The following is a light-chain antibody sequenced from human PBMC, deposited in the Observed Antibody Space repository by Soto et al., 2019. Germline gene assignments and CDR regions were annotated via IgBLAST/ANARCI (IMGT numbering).Light chain of an antibody. CDR3: NSYTSSSTLYV. Sequence: QSALTQPASVSGSPGQSITISCTGTRGDVGGYNFVSWYQQHPGKAPKLIIYDVTDRPSGVSNRFSGSKSGNTASLTISGLQAEDEADYYCNSYTSSSTLYVFGTGTKLTVL. CDR2: DVT. V-gene: IGLV2-14*03. CDR1: RGDVGGYNF. J-gene: IGLJ1*01.